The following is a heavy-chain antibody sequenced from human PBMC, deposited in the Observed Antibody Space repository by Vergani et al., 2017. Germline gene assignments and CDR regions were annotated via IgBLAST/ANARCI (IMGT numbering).Heavy chain of an antibody. D-gene: IGHD2-2*01. CDR3: ARDLCSSTSCSSPLYYYYYGMDV. CDR2: ISSSSSYI. CDR1: GFTFSSYS. V-gene: IGHV3-21*01. J-gene: IGHJ6*02. Sequence: EVQLVESGGGLVKPGGSLRLSCAASGFTFSSYSMNWVRQAPGKGLEWVSSISSSSSYIYYADSVKGRFTISRDNSKNTLYLQMNSLRAEDTAVYYCARDLCSSTSCSSPLYYYYYGMDVWGQGTTVTVSS.